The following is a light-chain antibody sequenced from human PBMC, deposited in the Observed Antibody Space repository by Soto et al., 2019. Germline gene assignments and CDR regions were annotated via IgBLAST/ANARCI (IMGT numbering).Light chain of an antibody. Sequence: QSALTQPPSASGSPGQSVTISCTGTSSDVGAYDFVSWYQHHPGKAPKLMIYEVTKRPSGVPDRFSGSKSGNTASLTVSGFQAEDEADYYCTSHAGNYNFPYVFGTGTKLTVL. V-gene: IGLV2-8*01. CDR3: TSHAGNYNFPYV. CDR2: EVT. J-gene: IGLJ1*01. CDR1: SSDVGAYDF.